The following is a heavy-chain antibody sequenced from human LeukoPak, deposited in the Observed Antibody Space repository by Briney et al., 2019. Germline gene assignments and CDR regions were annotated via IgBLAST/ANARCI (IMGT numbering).Heavy chain of an antibody. CDR2: MNPNSGNT. V-gene: IGHV1-8*03. CDR3: ARVPNAAFDI. Sequence: GASVKVSCKASGYTFINYDINWVRQVTGQGLEWMGWMNPNSGNTGFAQKFQGRISITRDTSINTAYTELSRLRSDDTAVYYCARVPNAAFDIWGQGTMVTVSS. CDR1: GYTFINYD. J-gene: IGHJ3*02.